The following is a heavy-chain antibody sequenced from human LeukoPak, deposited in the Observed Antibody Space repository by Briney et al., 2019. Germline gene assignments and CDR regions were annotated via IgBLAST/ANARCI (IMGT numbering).Heavy chain of an antibody. CDR1: GGSFSDYY. Sequence: SETLSLTCAVYGGSFSDYYWSWIRQPPGKGLEWIGEINHSGSTNYNPSLKSRVTISVDTSKNQFSLKLSSVTAADTAVYYCAREGQRVHFDSWGQGTLVTVSS. J-gene: IGHJ4*02. CDR2: INHSGST. CDR3: AREGQRVHFDS. V-gene: IGHV4-34*01.